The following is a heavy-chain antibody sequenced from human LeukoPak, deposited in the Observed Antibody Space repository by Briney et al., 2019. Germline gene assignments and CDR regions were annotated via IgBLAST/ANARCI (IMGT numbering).Heavy chain of an antibody. V-gene: IGHV4-59*01. Sequence: PSETLSLTCTVSGGSISTYFWGWIRQPPGKGLEWIGNTRSSGSTNYNPSLNSRVSISLDTSKNQFSLKVRSVTAADTAVYYCARGVLSGYHTHFDYWGQGTLVTVSS. CDR3: ARGVLSGYHTHFDY. D-gene: IGHD3-3*01. J-gene: IGHJ4*02. CDR1: GGSISTYF. CDR2: TRSSGST.